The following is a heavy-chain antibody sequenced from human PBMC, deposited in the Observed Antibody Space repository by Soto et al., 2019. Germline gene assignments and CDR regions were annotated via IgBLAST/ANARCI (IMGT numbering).Heavy chain of an antibody. V-gene: IGHV4-39*02. Sequence: QLQLQESGPGLLKPAETLFLSCTVSGGSVGGSGYYWGWIRQSPGKGLEWIGNVHYDQTSYYTPSLESRLTISIDTLNNKFSLKLTSVIAADTAVYYCARDRGRYGEADNWGQGTLVSVSS. D-gene: IGHD4-17*01. CDR2: VHYDQTS. CDR3: ARDRGRYGEADN. CDR1: GGSVGGSGYY. J-gene: IGHJ4*02.